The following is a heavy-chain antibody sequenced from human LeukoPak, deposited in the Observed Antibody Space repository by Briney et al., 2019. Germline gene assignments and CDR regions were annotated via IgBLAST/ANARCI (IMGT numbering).Heavy chain of an antibody. V-gene: IGHV3-30-3*01. J-gene: IGHJ6*02. CDR3: ARAGRSGYYYYYYGMDV. CDR2: ISYDGSNK. CDR1: GFTFSSYA. D-gene: IGHD3-22*01. Sequence: GGSLRLSCAASGFTFSSYAMHWVRQAPGKGLEWVAVISYDGSNKYYADSVKGRFTISRDNSKNTLYLQMNSLRAEDTAVYYCARAGRSGYYYYYYGMDVWGQGTTVTVSS.